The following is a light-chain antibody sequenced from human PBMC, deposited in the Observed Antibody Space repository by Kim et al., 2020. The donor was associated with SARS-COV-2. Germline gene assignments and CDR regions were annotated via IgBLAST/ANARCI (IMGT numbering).Light chain of an antibody. Sequence: SVALGQTAKISCGGNNIGGKNVHWYQQRPGQAPVTVIYRNNNLPSGIPERFSGSNSGNAATLSISRVQVGDEAVYFCQVWDSNTVIFGGGTKLTVL. J-gene: IGLJ2*01. CDR3: QVWDSNTVI. CDR1: NIGGKN. CDR2: RNN. V-gene: IGLV3-9*01.